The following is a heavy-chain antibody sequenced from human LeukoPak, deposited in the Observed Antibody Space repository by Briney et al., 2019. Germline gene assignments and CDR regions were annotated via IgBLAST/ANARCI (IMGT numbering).Heavy chain of an antibody. D-gene: IGHD5-24*01. V-gene: IGHV1-2*02. CDR2: INPNSGGT. J-gene: IGHJ4*02. CDR1: GYTFTVYY. CDR3: ARDSEGRDGYNWFGFDY. Sequence: ASVTVSFTASGYTFTVYYMHWVRQAPGQGLEWMGWINPNSGGTNYAQKFQGRVTMTRDTSISTAYMELSRLKSDDTAVYYCARDSEGRDGYNWFGFDYWGQGTLVTVSS.